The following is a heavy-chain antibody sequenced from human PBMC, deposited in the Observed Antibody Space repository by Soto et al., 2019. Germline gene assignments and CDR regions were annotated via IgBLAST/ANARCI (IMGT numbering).Heavy chain of an antibody. V-gene: IGHV3-30-3*01. CDR1: GFTFSSYA. D-gene: IGHD6-19*01. CDR2: ISYDGSNK. J-gene: IGHJ4*02. Sequence: GGSLRLSCAASGFTFSSYAMHWVRQAPGKGLEWVAVISYDGSNKYYADSVKGRFTISRDNSKNTLYLQMNSLRAEDTAVYYCARTPVAGTFFDYWGQGTLVTGSS. CDR3: ARTPVAGTFFDY.